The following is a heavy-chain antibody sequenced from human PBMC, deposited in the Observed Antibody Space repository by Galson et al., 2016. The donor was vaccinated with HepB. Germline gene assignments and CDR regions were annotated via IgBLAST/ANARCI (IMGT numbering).Heavy chain of an antibody. J-gene: IGHJ4*02. CDR3: ASSLGDF. Sequence: SVKVSCKASGYIFTNFAVHWVRQAPGQRPEWMGYINPGNGKTKISQRLQGRVVILRDTSANTAYMQLPNLKSEDTDVDLCASSLGDFWGPGTLVTVSS. V-gene: IGHV1-3*01. CDR1: GYIFTNFA. D-gene: IGHD7-27*01. CDR2: INPGNGKT.